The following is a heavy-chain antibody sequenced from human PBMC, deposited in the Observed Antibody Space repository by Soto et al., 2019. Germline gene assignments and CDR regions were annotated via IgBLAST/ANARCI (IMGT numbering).Heavy chain of an antibody. Sequence: QVQLVESGGGVVQPGRSLRLSCAASGFTFSSYGMHWVHQAPGKGLEWVAVMYFDGSNKYYADSVKGRFTISRDISKNTLYLQMNSLRAEDTAVYYCARGGWRANWYFDLWGRGTLVTVSS. J-gene: IGHJ2*01. CDR2: MYFDGSNK. CDR3: ARGGWRANWYFDL. D-gene: IGHD2-15*01. V-gene: IGHV3-33*01. CDR1: GFTFSSYG.